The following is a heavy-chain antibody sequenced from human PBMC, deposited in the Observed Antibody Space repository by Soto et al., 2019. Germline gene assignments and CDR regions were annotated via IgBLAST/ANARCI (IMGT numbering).Heavy chain of an antibody. J-gene: IGHJ4*02. CDR3: ARDQYYYDSSGYSSGVDY. V-gene: IGHV3-11*01. D-gene: IGHD3-22*01. CDR2: ISSSGSTI. Sequence: PGGSLRLSCAASGFTFSDYYMSWIRQAPGKGLEWVSYISSSGSTIYYADSVKGRFTISRDNAKNSLYLQMNSLRAEDTAVYYCARDQYYYDSSGYSSGVDYWGQGTLVTVPS. CDR1: GFTFSDYY.